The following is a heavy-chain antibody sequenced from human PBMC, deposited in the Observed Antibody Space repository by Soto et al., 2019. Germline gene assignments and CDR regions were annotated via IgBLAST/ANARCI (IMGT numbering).Heavy chain of an antibody. CDR2: ISAYNGNT. Sequence: GASVKVSCKASGYGFTSYGISWVRQAPGQGLEWMGWISAYNGNTKYAQKLQGRGTMTTDTSTSTAYMELSSLRSDDTAVYYCAREGPPIYDYGMDLWGQGTKVTVSS. V-gene: IGHV1-18*01. CDR1: GYGFTSYG. CDR3: AREGPPIYDYGMDL. D-gene: IGHD3-22*01. J-gene: IGHJ6*02.